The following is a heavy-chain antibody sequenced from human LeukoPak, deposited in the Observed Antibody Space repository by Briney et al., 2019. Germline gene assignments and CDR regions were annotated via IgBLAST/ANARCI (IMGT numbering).Heavy chain of an antibody. CDR1: GGTFSSYT. Sequence: TVKVSCKASGGTFSSYTISWVRQAPGQGLEWMGRIIPILGIANYAQKFQGRVTITADKSTSTAYMELSSLRSEDTAVYYCASPAWSPGATVTSYAFDIWGQGTMVTVSS. J-gene: IGHJ3*02. CDR3: ASPAWSPGATVTSYAFDI. D-gene: IGHD4-17*01. V-gene: IGHV1-69*02. CDR2: IIPILGIA.